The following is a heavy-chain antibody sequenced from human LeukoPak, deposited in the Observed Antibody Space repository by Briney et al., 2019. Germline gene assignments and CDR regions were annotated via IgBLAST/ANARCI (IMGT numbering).Heavy chain of an antibody. CDR2: INYSGRP. D-gene: IGHD5-24*01. CDR1: GYSIGSGYD. Sequence: PSETLSLTCSVSGYSIGSGYDWAWIRQPPGKGLEWIGSINYSGRPYYNPSLKSRVTISVDTSKNQFSLRLSSVTAADTAVYYCARASMRRRDGYNRHYEIDYWGQGTLVTVS. V-gene: IGHV4-38-2*02. J-gene: IGHJ4*02. CDR3: ARASMRRRDGYNRHYEIDY.